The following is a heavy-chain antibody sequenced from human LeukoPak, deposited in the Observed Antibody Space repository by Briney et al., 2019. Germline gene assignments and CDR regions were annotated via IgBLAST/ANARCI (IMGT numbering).Heavy chain of an antibody. Sequence: GGSLRLSCAASGFTFTSYAMSWVRQAPGKGLEWVSAISGSGGSTYYEDSVKGRFTISRDNSKNTLYLQMNSLRAEDTAVYYCAKDGHILTGYQRPDGFDIWGQGTTVTVSS. J-gene: IGHJ3*02. V-gene: IGHV3-23*01. CDR1: GFTFTSYA. D-gene: IGHD3-9*01. CDR2: ISGSGGST. CDR3: AKDGHILTGYQRPDGFDI.